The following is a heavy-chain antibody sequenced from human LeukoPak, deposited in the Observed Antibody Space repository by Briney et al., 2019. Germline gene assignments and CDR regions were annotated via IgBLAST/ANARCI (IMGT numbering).Heavy chain of an antibody. CDR2: MNPNSGNT. D-gene: IGHD2-2*01. J-gene: IGHJ6*03. CDR1: GYTFTSYD. Sequence: GASVKVSCKASGYTFTSYDINWVRQATGQGLEWMGWMNPNSGNTGYAQKFQGRATITRNTSISTAYMELSSLRSEDTAVYYCARRGIVVVPAAPNGRYYYYYYMDVWGKGTTVTVSS. V-gene: IGHV1-8*01. CDR3: ARRGIVVVPAAPNGRYYYYYYMDV.